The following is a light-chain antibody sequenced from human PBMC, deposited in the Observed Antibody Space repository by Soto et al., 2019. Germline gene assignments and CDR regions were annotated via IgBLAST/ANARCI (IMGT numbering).Light chain of an antibody. J-gene: IGKJ2*01. CDR3: QQHYTTPYT. CDR2: WAS. Sequence: DFVMTQSPDSLAVSLGERATINCKSSQSVLHSSNNKNYLAWYQQKPGQPPKLLIYWASTRESGVPDRFSGGGSGTDFTLTISSLQAEDVAAYYCQQHYTTPYTLGQGTKLEIK. V-gene: IGKV4-1*01. CDR1: QSVLHSSNNKNY.